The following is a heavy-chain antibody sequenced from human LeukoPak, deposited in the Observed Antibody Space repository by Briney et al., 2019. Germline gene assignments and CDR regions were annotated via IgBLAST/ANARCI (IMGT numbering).Heavy chain of an antibody. CDR3: AKEVGHYDSSGYYFDY. CDR2: IRYDGSNK. V-gene: IGHV3-30*02. D-gene: IGHD3-22*01. CDR1: GFTFSSYG. J-gene: IGHJ4*02. Sequence: SGGSLRLSCAASGFTFSSYGMHWVRQAPGKGLEWVALIRYDGSNKYYADSVKGRFTISRDNSKNTLYLQMNSLRAEDTAVYYCAKEVGHYDSSGYYFDYWGQGTLVTVSS.